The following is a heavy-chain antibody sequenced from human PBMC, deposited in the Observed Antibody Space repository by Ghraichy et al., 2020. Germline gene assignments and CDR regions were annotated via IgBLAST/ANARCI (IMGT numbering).Heavy chain of an antibody. D-gene: IGHD2-2*01. CDR2: IKGSGSST. CDR1: GFTFSSYA. Sequence: GSLRLSCAASGFTFSSYAMSWVRQAPGKGLEWVAAIKGSGSSTYYRDSVKGRFTISRDNSKSTLYLQMNSLRADDTAVYYCAKEGSYCRSSSCTHFDYWGQGTLVTLSS. J-gene: IGHJ4*02. V-gene: IGHV3-23*01. CDR3: AKEGSYCRSSSCTHFDY.